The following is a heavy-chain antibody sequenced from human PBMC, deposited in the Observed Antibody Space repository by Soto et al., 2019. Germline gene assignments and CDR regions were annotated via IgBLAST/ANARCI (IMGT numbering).Heavy chain of an antibody. V-gene: IGHV4-30-2*01. CDR1: GGSISSGGYP. CDR3: ARVTLI. CDR2: IYHSGST. Sequence: PSETLSLTCAVSGGSISSGGYPWSWIRQPPGKGLEWIGYIYHSGSTYYNPSLKSRVTISVDRSKNQFSLKLSSVTDADTAVYYCARVTLIWGQGTLVTVSS. D-gene: IGHD2-8*01. J-gene: IGHJ4*02.